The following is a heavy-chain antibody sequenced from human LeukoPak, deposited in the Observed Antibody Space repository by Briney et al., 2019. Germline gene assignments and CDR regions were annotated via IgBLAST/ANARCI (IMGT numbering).Heavy chain of an antibody. V-gene: IGHV1-69*06. CDR2: IIPIFGTA. D-gene: IGHD4-23*01. CDR1: GGTFSSYA. CDR3: ARGRNDYGGKTSIFDI. J-gene: IGHJ3*02. Sequence: GASVKVSCKASGGTFSSYAISWVRQAPGQGLEWMGGIIPIFGTANYAQKFQGRVTITADKSTSTAYMELSSLRSEDTAVYYCARGRNDYGGKTSIFDIWGQGTMVTVSS.